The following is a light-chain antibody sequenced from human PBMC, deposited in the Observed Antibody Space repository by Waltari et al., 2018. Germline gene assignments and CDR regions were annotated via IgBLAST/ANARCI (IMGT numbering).Light chain of an antibody. CDR3: KLYMHTVISTWV. V-gene: IGLV8-61*01. Sequence: TVVTQEPSFSVSPGGTVTLTCGLNSGSVSTNYYPSWYQQTQGQAPRTLIYNTNTRSSGVPDRFSGSILGNRAALTITGAQADDESDYYCKLYMHTVISTWVFGGGTKLTVL. J-gene: IGLJ3*02. CDR1: SGSVSTNYY. CDR2: NTN.